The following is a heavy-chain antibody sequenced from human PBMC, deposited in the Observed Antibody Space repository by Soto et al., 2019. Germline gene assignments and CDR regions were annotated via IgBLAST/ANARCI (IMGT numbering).Heavy chain of an antibody. Sequence: GGSLRLSFAASGFTFSSYGMHWVRQAPGKGLEWVAVISYDGSNKYYADSVKGRFTISRDNSKNTLYLQMNSLRAEDTAVYYCAKDKASYSSSSGYYYGMDVWGQGTTVTVSS. CDR1: GFTFSSYG. CDR2: ISYDGSNK. D-gene: IGHD6-6*01. CDR3: AKDKASYSSSSGYYYGMDV. J-gene: IGHJ6*02. V-gene: IGHV3-30*18.